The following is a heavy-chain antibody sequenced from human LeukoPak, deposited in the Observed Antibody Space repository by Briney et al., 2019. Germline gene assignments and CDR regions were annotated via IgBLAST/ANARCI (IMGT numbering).Heavy chain of an antibody. Sequence: GGSLRLSCAASGFPFSAYNMNGVRRAPGKGLEWVSSISGSSAYVSYADSVKGRFTVSRDNAKNSLYLQMSRLRAEDTAVYYCAKAYYDSSGYSYYFDYWGQGTPVTVSS. CDR3: AKAYYDSSGYSYYFDY. CDR1: GFPFSAYN. J-gene: IGHJ4*02. D-gene: IGHD3-22*01. V-gene: IGHV3-21*01. CDR2: ISGSSAYV.